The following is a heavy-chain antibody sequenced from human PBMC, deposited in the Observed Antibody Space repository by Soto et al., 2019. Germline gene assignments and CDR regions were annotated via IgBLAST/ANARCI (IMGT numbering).Heavy chain of an antibody. CDR3: VRDALGAALSDWFDP. V-gene: IGHV3-21*01. Sequence: GGSLRLSCAASGFTFSIYSMNWVRQAPGKGLEWVSSISTSSNDIYYADLVKGRFTISRDNAKNSLYLQMNSLRIEDTAVYYCVRDALGAALSDWFDPWGQGTLVTVSS. CDR2: ISTSSNDI. CDR1: GFTFSIYS. D-gene: IGHD3-16*02. J-gene: IGHJ5*02.